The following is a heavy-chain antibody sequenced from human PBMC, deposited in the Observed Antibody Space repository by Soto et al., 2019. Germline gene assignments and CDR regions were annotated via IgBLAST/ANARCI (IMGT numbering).Heavy chain of an antibody. CDR2: VKNKANSYTT. J-gene: IGHJ4*02. CDR3: TRVHLGAPTRYFDY. D-gene: IGHD2-15*01. V-gene: IGHV3-72*01. CDR1: GFTFSDHY. Sequence: EVQLVESGGGLVQPGGSLRLSCAASGFTFSDHYMDWVRQAPGKGLEWVGRVKNKANSYTTEYAASVKGRCTISRHDSSDLLFLQMNRLKTDDTALYYCTRVHLGAPTRYFDYWGQGALVTVSS.